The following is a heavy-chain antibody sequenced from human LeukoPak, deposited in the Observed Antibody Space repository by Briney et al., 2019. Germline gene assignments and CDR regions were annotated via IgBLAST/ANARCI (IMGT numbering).Heavy chain of an antibody. V-gene: IGHV4-59*08. Sequence: SETLSLTCTVSGGSISSYYWSWIRQSPGKGLECIGYIHYTGSTNYNPSLKSRVTISVDTSKNQFSLKLSPVTAADTAVYYCARGLKDKGTYYYGSGSYRISHWFDPWGQGTLVTVSS. J-gene: IGHJ5*02. CDR1: GGSISSYY. CDR2: IHYTGST. CDR3: ARGLKDKGTYYYGSGSYRISHWFDP. D-gene: IGHD3-10*01.